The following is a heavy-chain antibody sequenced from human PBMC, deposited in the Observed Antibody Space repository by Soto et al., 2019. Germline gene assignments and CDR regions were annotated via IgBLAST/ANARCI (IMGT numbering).Heavy chain of an antibody. CDR1: GGSISSSSYY. D-gene: IGHD6-13*01. V-gene: IGHV4-39*01. J-gene: IGHJ6*03. Sequence: SETLSLTCTVSGGSISSSSYYWGWIRQPPGKGLEWIGSIYYSGSTYYNPSLKSRVTISVDTSKNQFSLKLSSVTAADTAVYYCARQRGIAAPVYYYYMDVWGKGTTVTVSS. CDR2: IYYSGST. CDR3: ARQRGIAAPVYYYYMDV.